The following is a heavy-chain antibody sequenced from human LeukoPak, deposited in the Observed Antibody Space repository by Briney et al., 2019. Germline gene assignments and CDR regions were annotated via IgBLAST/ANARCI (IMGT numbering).Heavy chain of an antibody. Sequence: GGSVRLSCAASGFTFSSYRMHWVRQARGEGLGWVSRINNDGSNTIYADSVKGRFTISRDNAKNTLYLQMNSLRAEDTAVYYCARGDGYNLLNYWGQGTLVTVSS. CDR2: INNDGSNT. CDR3: ARGDGYNLLNY. V-gene: IGHV3-74*01. J-gene: IGHJ4*02. CDR1: GFTFSSYR. D-gene: IGHD5-24*01.